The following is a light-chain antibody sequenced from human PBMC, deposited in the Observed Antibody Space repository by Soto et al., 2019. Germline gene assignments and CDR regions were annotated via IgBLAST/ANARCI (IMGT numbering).Light chain of an antibody. CDR2: KAF. CDR1: QSISSW. V-gene: IGKV1-5*03. CDR3: QQYNSYSGT. Sequence: DIQMTQSPSTLSASVGDRVTITCRASQSISSWLAWYQQKPGKAPKLLIYKAFSLESGVPSRFSGSGSGTEFTLTISLMQPDDFSTYYCQQYNSYSGTFGQGTKVEIK. J-gene: IGKJ1*01.